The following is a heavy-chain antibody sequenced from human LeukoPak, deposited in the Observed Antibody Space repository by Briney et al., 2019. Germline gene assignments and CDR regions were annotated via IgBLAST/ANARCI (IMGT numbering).Heavy chain of an antibody. V-gene: IGHV3-23*01. CDR1: GFTFSSSA. J-gene: IGHJ4*02. CDR2: ISGTGGCT. D-gene: IGHD2-8*02. Sequence: GGSLRLSCAAPGFTFSSSAMNWVRQAPGKGLEWVSTISGTGGCTYYADSVRGRFTISRDNSKNTLYLQMNSLRAEDTAVYYCAKDPGGENYWGQGTLVTVSS. CDR3: AKDPGGENY.